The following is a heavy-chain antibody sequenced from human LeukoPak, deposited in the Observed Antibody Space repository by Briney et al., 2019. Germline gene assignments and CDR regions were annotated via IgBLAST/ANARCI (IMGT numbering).Heavy chain of an antibody. Sequence: SETLSLTCTVSGGSISSYYWSWIRQPPGKGLEWIGYIYYSGSTNYNPSLKSRVTISVDTSKNQFSLKLSSVTAADTAVYYCASGWYRAFDIWGQGTTVTVSS. J-gene: IGHJ3*02. CDR1: GGSISSYY. CDR3: ASGWYRAFDI. D-gene: IGHD6-19*01. V-gene: IGHV4-59*01. CDR2: IYYSGST.